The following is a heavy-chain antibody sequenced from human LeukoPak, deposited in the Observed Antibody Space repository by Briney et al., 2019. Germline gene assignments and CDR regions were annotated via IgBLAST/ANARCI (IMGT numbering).Heavy chain of an antibody. D-gene: IGHD6-19*01. J-gene: IGHJ2*01. V-gene: IGHV4-39*07. CDR3: ARVTVAVLRDWYFDL. CDR2: IYYSGST. CDR1: GGSVSSSSYY. Sequence: SSETLSLTCTVSGGSVSSSSYYWGWIRQPPGKGLEWIGSIYYSGSTYYNPSLKSRVTISVDTSKNQFSLKLSSVTAADTAVYYCARVTVAVLRDWYFDLWGRGTLVTVSS.